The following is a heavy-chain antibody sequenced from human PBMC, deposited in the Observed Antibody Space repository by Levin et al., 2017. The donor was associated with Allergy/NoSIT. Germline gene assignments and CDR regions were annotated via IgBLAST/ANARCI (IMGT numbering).Heavy chain of an antibody. CDR3: ARAKRGIAAPDAFGI. CDR1: GFTFSSYA. CDR2: ISGSGGST. D-gene: IGHD6-6*01. Sequence: GESLKISCAASGFTFSSYAMSWVRQAPGKGLEWVSAISGSGGSTYYADSVKGRFTISRDNSKNTLYLQMNSLRAEDTAVYYCARAKRGIAAPDAFGIWGQGTMVTVSS. J-gene: IGHJ3*02. V-gene: IGHV3-23*01.